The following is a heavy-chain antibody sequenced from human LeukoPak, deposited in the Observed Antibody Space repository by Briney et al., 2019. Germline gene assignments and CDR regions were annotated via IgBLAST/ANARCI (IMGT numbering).Heavy chain of an antibody. Sequence: GASVKVSCKASGYTFISYGISWVRQAPGQGLEWMGWISAYNGNSNYAQKLQGRVTMTTDTPTSTAYMELRSLRSDDTAVYYCARVTLRLGNYYHPHWFDSWGQGALVTVSS. CDR3: ARVTLRLGNYYHPHWFDS. CDR1: GYTFISYG. V-gene: IGHV1-18*01. D-gene: IGHD3-10*01. J-gene: IGHJ5*01. CDR2: ISAYNGNS.